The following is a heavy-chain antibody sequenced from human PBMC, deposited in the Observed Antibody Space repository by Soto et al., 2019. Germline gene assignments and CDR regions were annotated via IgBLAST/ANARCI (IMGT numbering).Heavy chain of an antibody. J-gene: IGHJ5*02. V-gene: IGHV3-30-3*01. D-gene: IGHD2-2*01. CDR1: GFTFSSYA. CDR2: ISYDGSNK. CDR3: ARAGGCSSTSCYAFDP. Sequence: GGSLRLSCAASGFTFSSYAMHWVRQAPGKGLEWVAVISYDGSNKYYADSVKGRFTISRDNSENTLYLQMNSLGAEDTAGYYCARAGGCSSTSCYAFDPWGQGTLVTVSS.